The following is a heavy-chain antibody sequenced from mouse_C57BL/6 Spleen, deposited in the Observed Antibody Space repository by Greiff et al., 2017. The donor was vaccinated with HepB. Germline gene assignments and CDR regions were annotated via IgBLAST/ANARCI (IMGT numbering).Heavy chain of an antibody. D-gene: IGHD5-1*01. Sequence: QVQLQQPGAELVKPGASVKLSCKASGYTFTSYWMNWVKQRPGRGLEWIGRIDPTSGGTNYNEKFKSKATLTVDKPSSTAYMQLSSLTSEDSAVYYCSRSDCEYDWYFDVWGKGTTVTVSS. J-gene: IGHJ1*03. CDR1: GYTFTSYW. CDR3: SRSDCEYDWYFDV. CDR2: IDPTSGGT. V-gene: IGHV1-72*01.